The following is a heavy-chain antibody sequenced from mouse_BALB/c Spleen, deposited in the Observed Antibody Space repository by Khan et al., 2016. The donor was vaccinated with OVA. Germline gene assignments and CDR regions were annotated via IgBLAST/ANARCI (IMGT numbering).Heavy chain of an antibody. CDR2: IYPFNDGT. V-gene: IGHV1S136*01. CDR1: GYTFTSSV. D-gene: IGHD2-14*01. Sequence: VQLKQSGPELVKPGASVTMSCTASGYTFTSSVIHWVRQKSGQGLDWIGYIYPFNDGTKYNEKFEGKATLTSDKSSSTAYMELSSLTSEDSAVYYGARNYRYDVYFDSWGQGTTLTVSS. J-gene: IGHJ2*01. CDR3: ARNYRYDVYFDS.